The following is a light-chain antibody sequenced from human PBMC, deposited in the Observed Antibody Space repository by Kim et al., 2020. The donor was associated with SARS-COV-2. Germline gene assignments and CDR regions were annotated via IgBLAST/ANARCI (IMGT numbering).Light chain of an antibody. CDR3: QQYGNSRA. CDR2: GAS. CDR1: VSSSN. J-gene: IGKJ1*01. V-gene: IGKV3-20*01. Sequence: VSSSNLAWYQQKPGQAPRLLIYGASDRATGIPDRFSGSGSGTDFTLTISRLEPEDFAVYYCQQYGNSRAFGQGTKVDIK.